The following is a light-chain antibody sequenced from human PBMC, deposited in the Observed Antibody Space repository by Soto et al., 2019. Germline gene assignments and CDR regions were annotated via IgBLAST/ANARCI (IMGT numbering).Light chain of an antibody. Sequence: EIVLTQSPGTLSLSPGERATLSCRASQSVSSSIYLAWYQQRPGQAPRLLIYGASSRATGIPDRFSGSGSGTDFTLTISILEPEDFAVYYCQQYGSSPEYTFGQGTKLEIK. V-gene: IGKV3-20*01. CDR2: GAS. CDR1: QSVSSSIY. J-gene: IGKJ2*01. CDR3: QQYGSSPEYT.